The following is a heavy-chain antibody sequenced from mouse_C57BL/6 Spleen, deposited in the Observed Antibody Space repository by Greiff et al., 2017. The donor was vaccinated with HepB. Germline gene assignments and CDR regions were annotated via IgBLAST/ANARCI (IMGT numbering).Heavy chain of an antibody. J-gene: IGHJ1*03. V-gene: IGHV1-82*01. Sequence: QVQLQQSGPELVKPGASVKISCKASGYAFSSSWMNWVKRRPGKGLEWIGRIYPGDGDTNYNGKFKGEATLTADKSSSTAYMQLSSLTSEDSAVYFCARAYGSSYRWYFDVWGTGTTVTVSS. CDR2: IYPGDGDT. D-gene: IGHD1-1*01. CDR3: ARAYGSSYRWYFDV. CDR1: GYAFSSSW.